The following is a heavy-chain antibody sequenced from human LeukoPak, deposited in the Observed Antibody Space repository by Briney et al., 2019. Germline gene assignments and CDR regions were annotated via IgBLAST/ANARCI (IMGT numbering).Heavy chain of an antibody. CDR3: ARDTVAGQIYFDH. CDR2: ISTSGNTI. D-gene: IGHD6-19*01. Sequence: PGRSLRLSCAASGFTFSDFYMSWIRQAPGKGLEWISYISTSGNTIHYADSVKGRFTISRDNAKNSLYLQMDSLRVEDTAVYYCARDTVAGQIYFDHWGQGTLVTVSS. V-gene: IGHV3-11*01. J-gene: IGHJ4*02. CDR1: GFTFSDFY.